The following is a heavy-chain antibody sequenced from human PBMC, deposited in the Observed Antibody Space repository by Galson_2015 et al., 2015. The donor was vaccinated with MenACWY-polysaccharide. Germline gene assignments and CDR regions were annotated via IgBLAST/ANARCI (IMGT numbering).Heavy chain of an antibody. Sequence: SLRLSCAASAFTVSSNHMSWVRQAPGKGLEWVSGIYSGGSTYYADSVTGRFTISRDNSKNTLYLQMNSLRAEDTALDYCAILAVGNYFFYSGQRALLGASS. D-gene: IGHD6-19*01. CDR1: AFTVSSNH. J-gene: IGHJ4*02. CDR2: IYSGGST. CDR3: AILAVGNYFFY. V-gene: IGHV3-66*01.